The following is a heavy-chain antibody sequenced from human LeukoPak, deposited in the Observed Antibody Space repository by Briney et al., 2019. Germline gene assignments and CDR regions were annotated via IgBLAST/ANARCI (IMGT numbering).Heavy chain of an antibody. D-gene: IGHD6-25*01. CDR3: AVRLARPGFDY. J-gene: IGHJ4*02. Sequence: PGRSLRLSCAASGFIFSSYAMHWVRQAPGKGLEWVAVISYDGSNKYYADSVKGRFTISRDNSKNTLYLQMNSLRAEDTAVYYCAVRLARPGFDYWGQGTLVTVSS. CDR1: GFIFSSYA. V-gene: IGHV3-30-3*01. CDR2: ISYDGSNK.